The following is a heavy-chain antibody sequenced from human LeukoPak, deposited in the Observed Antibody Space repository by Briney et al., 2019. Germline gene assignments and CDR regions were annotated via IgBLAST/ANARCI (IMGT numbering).Heavy chain of an antibody. V-gene: IGHV3-7*01. CDR1: GFTFSSYW. J-gene: IGHJ4*02. Sequence: GGSLRLSCAASGFTFSSYWMSWVRQAPGKGLEWVANIKQDGSEKYYVDSVKGRFTISRDNAKNSLYLQMNSLRVEDTAVYYCARDPGIAAAGTVGYFDSWGQGILVTVSS. D-gene: IGHD6-13*01. CDR2: IKQDGSEK. CDR3: ARDPGIAAAGTVGYFDS.